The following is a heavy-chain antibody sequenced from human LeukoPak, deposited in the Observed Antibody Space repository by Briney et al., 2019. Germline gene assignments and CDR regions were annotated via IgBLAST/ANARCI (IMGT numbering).Heavy chain of an antibody. CDR3: ARPPITMVRGVMEDAFDI. CDR1: GGSISSYY. V-gene: IGHV4-59*01. Sequence: TASETLSLTCTVSGGSISSYYWSWIRQPPGKGLEWIGYIYYSGSTNYNPSLKSRVTISVDTSKNQFSLKLSSVTAADTAVYYCARPPITMVRGVMEDAFDIWGQGTMVTVSS. J-gene: IGHJ3*02. CDR2: IYYSGST. D-gene: IGHD3-10*01.